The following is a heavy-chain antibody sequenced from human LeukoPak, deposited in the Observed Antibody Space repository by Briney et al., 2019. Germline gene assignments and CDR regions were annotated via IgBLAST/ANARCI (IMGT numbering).Heavy chain of an antibody. J-gene: IGHJ4*02. CDR3: ARDLRVAAAACFDY. CDR2: IKQDGSEK. Sequence: ETLSLTCTVSGGSISSSSYYWGWIRQAPGKGLEWVANIKQDGSEKYYVDSVKGRFTISRDNAKNSLYLQMNSLRAEDTAVYYCARDLRVAAAACFDYWGQGTLVTVSS. CDR1: GGSISSSSYY. D-gene: IGHD6-13*01. V-gene: IGHV3-7*01.